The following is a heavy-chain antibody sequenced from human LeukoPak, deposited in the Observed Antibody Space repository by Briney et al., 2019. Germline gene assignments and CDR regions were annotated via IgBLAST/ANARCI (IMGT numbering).Heavy chain of an antibody. D-gene: IGHD2-15*01. J-gene: IGHJ4*02. Sequence: PGRSLRLSCAASGFTFDDYAMHWVRQAPGKGLEWVSGISWNSGSIGYADSVKGRFTISRDNAKNSLYLQMNSLRAEDTALYYCAKADCSGGSCYFDYWGQGTLVTVSS. V-gene: IGHV3-9*01. CDR1: GFTFDDYA. CDR3: AKADCSGGSCYFDY. CDR2: ISWNSGSI.